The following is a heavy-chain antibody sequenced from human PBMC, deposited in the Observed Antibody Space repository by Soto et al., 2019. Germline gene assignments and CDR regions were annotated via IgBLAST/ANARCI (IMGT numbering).Heavy chain of an antibody. Sequence: AASVKVSCKASGYTFTSYYMHWVRQAPGQGLEWMGIINPSGGSTSYAQKFQGRVTMTRDTSTSTVYMELSSLRSEDTAVYYCARGSTIFGVVSPVDPWGQGTLVTVSS. V-gene: IGHV1-46*01. D-gene: IGHD3-3*01. J-gene: IGHJ5*02. CDR2: INPSGGST. CDR1: GYTFTSYY. CDR3: ARGSTIFGVVSPVDP.